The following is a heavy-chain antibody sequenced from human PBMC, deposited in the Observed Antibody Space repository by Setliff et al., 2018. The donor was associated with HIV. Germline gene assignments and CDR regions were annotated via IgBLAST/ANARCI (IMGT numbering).Heavy chain of an antibody. V-gene: IGHV1-46*01. CDR3: ASAGAWQRNALDI. D-gene: IGHD5-12*01. CDR2: INPTGGST. J-gene: IGHJ3*02. Sequence: ASVKVSCKASGNTFTKYYMHWVRQAPGQGLEWMGVINPTGGSTRNTQKFQGRVAMTRDTSTSTVYMELSSLRSEDTAVYYCASAGAWQRNALDIWGQGTMVTVSS. CDR1: GNTFTKYY.